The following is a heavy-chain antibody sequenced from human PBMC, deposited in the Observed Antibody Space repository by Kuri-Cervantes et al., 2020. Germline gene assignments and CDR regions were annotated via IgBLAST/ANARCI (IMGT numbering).Heavy chain of an antibody. CDR1: GGSISSSSYY. V-gene: IGHV4-39*01. Sequence: SETLSLTCSVSGGSISSSSYYWAWIRQPPGKGLEWIGSIYYSGSTYYNPSLKSRVTISADTSKNQFSLKLRSVTAADTAVYYCARGIHRRYFDYWGQGTLVTVS. CDR2: IYYSGST. CDR3: ARGIHRRYFDY. J-gene: IGHJ4*02.